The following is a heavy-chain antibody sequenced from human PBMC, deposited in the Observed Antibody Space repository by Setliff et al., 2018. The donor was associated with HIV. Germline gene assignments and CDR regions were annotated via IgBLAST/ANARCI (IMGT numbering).Heavy chain of an antibody. CDR3: ARDSPGPTYYDILTGYYRLNSWLQRNWFDP. Sequence: SVTLSLTCTVSPGSTSRSSHYWGWIRQPPGNGLEWIGRIYTSGSTHYNPSLKSRVTMSVDTSKNQCSLKLSSVTAADTAVYYCARDSPGPTYYDILTGYYRLNSWLQRNWFDPWGQGTLVTVSS. V-gene: IGHV4-39*07. J-gene: IGHJ5*02. CDR1: PGSTSRSSHY. D-gene: IGHD3-9*01. CDR2: IYTSGST.